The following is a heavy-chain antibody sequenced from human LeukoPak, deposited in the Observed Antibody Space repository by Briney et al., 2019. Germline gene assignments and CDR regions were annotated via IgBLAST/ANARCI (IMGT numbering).Heavy chain of an antibody. J-gene: IGHJ4*02. D-gene: IGHD1-26*01. CDR1: GFTFSNYW. V-gene: IGHV3-23*01. CDR2: ISGSGGST. Sequence: PGGSLRLSCAASGFTFSNYWMTWVRQAPGKGLEWVSGISGSGGSTYYADSVKGRFTISRDNSKNTLYLQMNSLRAEDTAVYYCAKDRSGSYSHFDYWGQGILVTVSS. CDR3: AKDRSGSYSHFDY.